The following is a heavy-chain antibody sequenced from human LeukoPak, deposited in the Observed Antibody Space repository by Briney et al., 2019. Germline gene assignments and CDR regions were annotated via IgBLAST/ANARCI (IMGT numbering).Heavy chain of an antibody. J-gene: IGHJ4*02. CDR1: GFTFSSYA. CDR3: AKTRTMVRGVISPFDY. CDR2: ISSSDGST. Sequence: PGGSLRLSCAASGFTFSSYAMSWVRQAPGKGLEWVSAISSSDGSTYHADSVKGRFTISRDNPKNTLYLQMNSLRAEDTAVYYCAKTRTMVRGVISPFDYWGQGTLVTVSS. D-gene: IGHD3-10*01. V-gene: IGHV3-23*01.